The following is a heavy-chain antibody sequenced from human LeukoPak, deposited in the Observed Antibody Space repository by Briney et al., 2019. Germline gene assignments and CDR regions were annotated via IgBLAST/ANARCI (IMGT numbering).Heavy chain of an antibody. V-gene: IGHV3-7*01. CDR2: IKQDGSEK. Sequence: PGGSLRLSCAASGFTFSSYWMSWVRQAPGKGLEWVANIKQDGSEKYYVDSVKGRFTISRDNAKNSLYLQMNSLRAEDTAVYYCARGRLRYFDWLGDFQHWGQGTLVTVSS. J-gene: IGHJ1*01. D-gene: IGHD3-9*01. CDR3: ARGRLRYFDWLGDFQH. CDR1: GFTFSSYW.